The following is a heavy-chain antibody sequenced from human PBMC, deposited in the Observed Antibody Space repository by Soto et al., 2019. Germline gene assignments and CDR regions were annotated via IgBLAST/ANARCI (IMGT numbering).Heavy chain of an antibody. CDR3: TIGSWSGEVFDI. D-gene: IGHD2-21*01. Sequence: QVQLVQSGAEVKKPGSSVNVSCKDSGGTFSTYSMFWVRQAPGQGLEWMGRIIPMLGIRNYAQRFQDRVTITADKSTATAHMELSSLRSEDTALYYCTIGSWSGEVFDIWGQGTMVTVS. CDR2: IIPMLGIR. V-gene: IGHV1-69*02. J-gene: IGHJ3*02. CDR1: GGTFSTYS.